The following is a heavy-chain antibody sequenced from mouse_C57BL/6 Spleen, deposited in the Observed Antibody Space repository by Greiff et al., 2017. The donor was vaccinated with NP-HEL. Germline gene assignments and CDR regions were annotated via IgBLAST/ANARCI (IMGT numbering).Heavy chain of an antibody. J-gene: IGHJ2*01. Sequence: QVQLQQSGAELVRPGSSVKLSCKASGYTFTSYWMDWVKQRPGQGLEWIGNIYPSDSETHYNQKFKDKASLTVDKSSSTAYMQLSSLTSEDSAVYYCARGHYYFDYWGQGTTLTVSS. CDR3: ARGHYYFDY. V-gene: IGHV1-61*01. CDR1: GYTFTSYW. CDR2: IYPSDSET.